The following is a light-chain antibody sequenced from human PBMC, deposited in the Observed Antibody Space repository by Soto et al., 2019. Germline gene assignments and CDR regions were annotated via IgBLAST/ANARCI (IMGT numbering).Light chain of an antibody. V-gene: IGLV2-14*01. J-gene: IGLJ1*01. Sequence: SVLTQPASVSGSPGQSITISCTGTNSDIGDYNYVSWYQQHPGKAPKLMIYEVSNRPSGISIRFSGSKSGNTASLTISGLQTEDEADYYCSSYSGSNTLEVFGPGTKVTVL. CDR1: NSDIGDYNY. CDR2: EVS. CDR3: SSYSGSNTLEV.